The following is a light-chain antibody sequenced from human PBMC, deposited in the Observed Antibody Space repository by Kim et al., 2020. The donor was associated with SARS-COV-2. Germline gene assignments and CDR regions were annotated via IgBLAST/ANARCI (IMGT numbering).Light chain of an antibody. J-gene: IGLJ3*02. Sequence: LTQPHSVSESPGKTVTISCTRSSGSIASNYVQWYQQRPGSSPTTVIYEDNQRPSGVPDRFSGSIDSSSNTASLTISGLKTEDEADYYCKPSDSSSHWVFGGGTQLTVL. V-gene: IGLV6-57*01. CDR2: EDN. CDR3: KPSDSSSHWV. CDR1: SGSIASNY.